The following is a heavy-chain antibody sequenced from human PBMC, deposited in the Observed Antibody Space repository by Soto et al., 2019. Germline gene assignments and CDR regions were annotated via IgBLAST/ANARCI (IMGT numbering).Heavy chain of an antibody. CDR1: GFTFSSYA. V-gene: IGHV3-23*01. Sequence: GGSLRLSCAASGFTFSSYAMSWVRQAPGKGLEWVSAISGSGGSTYYADSVKGRFTISRDNSKNTLYLQMNSLRAEDTAVYYCAKVTLNYDILTGSRGGAFDIWGQGTMVTVSS. D-gene: IGHD3-9*01. CDR3: AKVTLNYDILTGSRGGAFDI. CDR2: ISGSGGST. J-gene: IGHJ3*02.